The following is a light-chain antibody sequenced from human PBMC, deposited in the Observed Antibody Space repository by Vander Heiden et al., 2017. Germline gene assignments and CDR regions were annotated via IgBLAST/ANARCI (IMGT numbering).Light chain of an antibody. CDR1: QSISSY. J-gene: IGKJ3*01. V-gene: IGKV1-39*01. CDR3: QQSNSTPLT. Sequence: DIQMTQAPSSLSSSLGDRVTITCRASQSISSYLNWYQQKPGKAPKLLIYAASSLQSGVPSRFSGSGSGTDFTLTISSLQPEDYATYYCQQSNSTPLTFGHGTKLDIK. CDR2: AAS.